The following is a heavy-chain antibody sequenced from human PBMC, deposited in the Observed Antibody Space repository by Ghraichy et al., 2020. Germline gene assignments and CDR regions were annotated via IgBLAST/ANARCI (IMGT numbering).Heavy chain of an antibody. CDR2: INHSGST. CDR1: GGSFSDYY. V-gene: IGHV4-34*01. J-gene: IGHJ4*02. Sequence: SETLSLTCAVYGGSFSDYYWSWIRQPPGKGLEWIGEINHSGSTNYNPSLKSRVTISVDTSKKQVSLKLSSVTAADTAMYYCARGPLEVTGSPLEILSPQTVFDYWGQGTLVTVSS. D-gene: IGHD3-9*01. CDR3: ARGPLEVTGSPLEILSPQTVFDY.